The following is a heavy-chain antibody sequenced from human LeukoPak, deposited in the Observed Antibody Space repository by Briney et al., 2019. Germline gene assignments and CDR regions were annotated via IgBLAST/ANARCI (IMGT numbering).Heavy chain of an antibody. CDR1: GFSFDDYV. CDR3: AKDMKARGYSGYDY. J-gene: IGHJ4*02. Sequence: GGSLRLSCAASGFSFDDYVMHWVRQAPGKGLEWVSGISWNSGSIGYADSVKGRFTISRDNAKKSLYLQMNSLRAEDTALYYCAKDMKARGYSGYDYWGQGTQVTVSS. V-gene: IGHV3-9*01. CDR2: ISWNSGSI. D-gene: IGHD5-12*01.